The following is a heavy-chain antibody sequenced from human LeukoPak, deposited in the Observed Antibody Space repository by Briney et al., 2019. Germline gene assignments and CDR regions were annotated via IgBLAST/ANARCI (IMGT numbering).Heavy chain of an antibody. CDR1: GGSISSSSYY. D-gene: IGHD3-9*01. J-gene: IGHJ3*02. CDR2: IYYSGST. V-gene: IGHV4-39*07. Sequence: PSETLSLTCTVSGGSISSSSYYWGWIRQPPGKGLEWIGSIYYSGSTYYNPSLKSRVTISVDTSKNQFSLKLSSVTAADTAMYYCARLTNILTGSPDAFDIWGQGTMVTVSS. CDR3: ARLTNILTGSPDAFDI.